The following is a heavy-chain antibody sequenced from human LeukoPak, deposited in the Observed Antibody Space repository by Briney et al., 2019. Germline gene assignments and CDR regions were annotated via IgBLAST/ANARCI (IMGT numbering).Heavy chain of an antibody. CDR1: GFTFSSYA. Sequence: GGSLRLSCAASGFTFSSYAMSWVRQAPGKGLEWVSAISGSSSTTFYADSVKGRFTISRDNSMNTLYLQMNSLRAEDTAVYYCAKDGRGAFDIWGQGTMVTVSS. CDR3: AKDGRGAFDI. J-gene: IGHJ3*02. CDR2: ISGSSSTT. V-gene: IGHV3-23*01. D-gene: IGHD1-1*01.